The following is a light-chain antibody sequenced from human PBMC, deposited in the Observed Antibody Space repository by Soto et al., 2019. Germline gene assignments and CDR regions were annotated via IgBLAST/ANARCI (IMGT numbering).Light chain of an antibody. V-gene: IGKV3-15*01. CDR3: LPPSIRIP. CDR1: QSVSNN. J-gene: IGKJ5*01. CDR2: GAS. Sequence: VLTMSSGAVSLSPGERDTLSCRASQSVSNNYLAWYQQKPGQAPRLLIYGASTRATGIPARISGSGSETEFTLTITSLQSEDFALYYCLPPSIRIPFGQGTRLEIK.